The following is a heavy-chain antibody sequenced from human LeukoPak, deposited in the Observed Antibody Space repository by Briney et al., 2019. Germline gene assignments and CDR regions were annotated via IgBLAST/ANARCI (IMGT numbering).Heavy chain of an antibody. CDR2: IYYSGST. J-gene: IGHJ4*02. D-gene: IGHD3-3*01. V-gene: IGHV4-59*08. Sequence: TSETLSLTCTVSGGSISSYYWSWIRQPPGKGLEWIGYIYYSGSTNYNPSLKSRVTISVDTSKNQFSLKLSSVTAADTAVYYCARAHLYYDFWSGYYDYWGQGTLVTVSS. CDR3: ARAHLYYDFWSGYYDY. CDR1: GGSISSYY.